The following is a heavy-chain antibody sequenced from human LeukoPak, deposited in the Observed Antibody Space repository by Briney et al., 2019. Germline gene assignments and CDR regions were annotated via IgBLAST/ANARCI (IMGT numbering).Heavy chain of an antibody. CDR3: ASFVHEVGGFFDY. Sequence: GGSLRLSCAASGFTFGSYWMSWVRQAPGKGLEWVANIKQDGSEKYYVDSVKGRFTISRDNAKNSLYLQMNSLRAEDTAVYYCASFVHEVGGFFDYWGQGTLVTVSS. J-gene: IGHJ4*02. D-gene: IGHD3-16*01. CDR2: IKQDGSEK. CDR1: GFTFGSYW. V-gene: IGHV3-7*03.